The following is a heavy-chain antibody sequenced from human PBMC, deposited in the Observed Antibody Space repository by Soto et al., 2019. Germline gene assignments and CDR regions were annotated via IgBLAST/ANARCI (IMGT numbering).Heavy chain of an antibody. CDR2: TIPIIGTT. J-gene: IGHJ4*02. Sequence: QVQLVQSGAEVKKPGSSVKVSCKASGDTLSTHGISWVRQAPGQGLEWMGGTIPIIGTTDYAEKFQGRVTITADESTTTSYMELSSLRPDDTAVYNCAAGDSSDTGDHWGQGTLVTVPS. V-gene: IGHV1-69*01. CDR3: AAGDSSDTGDH. D-gene: IGHD5-18*01. CDR1: GDTLSTHG.